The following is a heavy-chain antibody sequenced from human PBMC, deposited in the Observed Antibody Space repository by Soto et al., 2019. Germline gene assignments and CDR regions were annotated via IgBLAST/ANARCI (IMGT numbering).Heavy chain of an antibody. CDR1: GLTFSNYA. D-gene: IGHD1-1*01. Sequence: EVRLLESGGGLVKPGGSLRLSCATSGLTFSNYAMSWVRQAPGGGLEWVSSMSGSSSTTYYADSVRGRFTISRDSSKNTPDQQMSSLGAEATARYYGAKKQERYLPRVSDFWGEGTLVSVSS. V-gene: IGHV3-23*01. J-gene: IGHJ4*02. CDR2: MSGSSSTT. CDR3: AKKQERYLPRVSDF.